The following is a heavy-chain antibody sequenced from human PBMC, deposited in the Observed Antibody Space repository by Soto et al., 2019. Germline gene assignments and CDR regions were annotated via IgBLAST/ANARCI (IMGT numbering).Heavy chain of an antibody. J-gene: IGHJ6*02. CDR1: GGTFSTHA. CDR2: IIPISGTT. V-gene: IGHV1-69*06. D-gene: IGHD6-19*01. CDR3: ARLRGWYVPAGGMDV. Sequence: SVKVSCKASGGTFSTHAIIWVRQAPGHGLEWMGGIIPISGTTYYTQKFQGQVTISADKSISTAYLQWSSLKASDTAMYYCARLRGWYVPAGGMDVWGQGTTVTVSS.